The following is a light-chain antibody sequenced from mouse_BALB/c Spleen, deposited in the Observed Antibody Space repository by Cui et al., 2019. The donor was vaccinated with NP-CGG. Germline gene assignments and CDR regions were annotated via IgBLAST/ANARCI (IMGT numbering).Light chain of an antibody. CDR3: ALWYSNHWV. CDR2: GTY. CDR1: TGAVTTSNY. V-gene: IGLV1*01. J-gene: IGLJ1*01. Sequence: QAVVTQESALTTSPGETVTLTCRSSTGAVTTSNYANWVQEKSDHLFTGLMGGTYNRIPGVPARFSGSLIGDKAALTITGAQTEDEAIYFCALWYSNHWVFGGGTKLTVL.